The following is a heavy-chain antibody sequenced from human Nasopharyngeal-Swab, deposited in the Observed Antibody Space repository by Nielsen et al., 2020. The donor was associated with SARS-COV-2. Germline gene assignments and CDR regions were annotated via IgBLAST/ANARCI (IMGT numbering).Heavy chain of an antibody. V-gene: IGHV3-23*03. CDR3: AKDYYDSSGYRAFYGMDV. Sequence: VRQAPGKGVEWVSVIYSGGSSTYYADSVKGRFTISRDNSKNTLYLQMNSLRAEDTAVYYCAKDYYDSSGYRAFYGMDVWGQGTTVTVSS. D-gene: IGHD3-22*01. J-gene: IGHJ6*02. CDR2: IYSGGSST.